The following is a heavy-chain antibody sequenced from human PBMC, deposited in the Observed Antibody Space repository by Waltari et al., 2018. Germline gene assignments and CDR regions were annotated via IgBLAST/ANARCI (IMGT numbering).Heavy chain of an antibody. J-gene: IGHJ3*02. D-gene: IGHD5-18*01. CDR1: GGSISSSSYY. V-gene: IGHV4-39*01. CDR3: ARQTWIQLWLYAFDI. Sequence: QLQLQESGPGLVTPSETLSLPCPVSGGSISSSSYYWGWLRQPPGKGLEWIGSIYYSGSTYYNPSLKSRVTISVDTSKNQFSLKLSSVTAADTAVYYCARQTWIQLWLYAFDIWGQGTMVTVSS. CDR2: IYYSGST.